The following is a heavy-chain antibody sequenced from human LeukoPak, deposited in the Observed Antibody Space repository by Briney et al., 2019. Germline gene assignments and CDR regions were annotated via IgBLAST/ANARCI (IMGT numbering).Heavy chain of an antibody. CDR2: IYYSGCT. CDR1: GGSISSYY. J-gene: IGHJ6*03. D-gene: IGHD3-3*01. Sequence: SETLSLTCTVSGGSISSYYWSWIRQPPGKGLEWIGYIYYSGCTNYNPSLKSRVTISADTSKNQFSLKLSSVTAADTAVYYCARAGPPYDFWSGYYTENYYYYYMDVWGKGTTVTISS. V-gene: IGHV4-59*01. CDR3: ARAGPPYDFWSGYYTENYYYYYMDV.